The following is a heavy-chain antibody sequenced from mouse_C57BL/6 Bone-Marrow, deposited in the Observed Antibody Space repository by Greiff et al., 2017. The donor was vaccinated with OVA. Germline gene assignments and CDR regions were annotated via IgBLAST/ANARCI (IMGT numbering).Heavy chain of an antibody. J-gene: IGHJ4*01. CDR1: GFSLSTFGMG. V-gene: IGHV8-8*01. D-gene: IGHD1-1*01. CDR3: ARISIYYYGSSYYYYAMDY. CDR2: IWWDDDR. Sequence: QVTLKVSGPGILQPSQTLSLTCSFSGFSLSTFGMGVGWIRQPSGKGLEWLAHIWWDDDRYYNPALKSRLTISKDTSNNQVFLKIANVDTADTATYYCARISIYYYGSSYYYYAMDYWGQGTAVTVSS.